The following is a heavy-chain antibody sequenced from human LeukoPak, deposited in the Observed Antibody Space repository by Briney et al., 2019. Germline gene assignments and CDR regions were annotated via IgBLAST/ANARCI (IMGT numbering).Heavy chain of an antibody. CDR1: GFTFDDYA. CDR2: ISWNSGSI. V-gene: IGHV3-9*01. CDR3: VRAWFGGYFDY. D-gene: IGHD3-10*01. J-gene: IGHJ4*02. Sequence: GGSLRLSCAASGFTFDDYAMHWVRQAPGKGLEWVSGISWNSGSIGYADSVKGRFTISRDNAKNSLYLQMNSLRVEDTAIYYCVRAWFGGYFDYWGQGNLVIVSS.